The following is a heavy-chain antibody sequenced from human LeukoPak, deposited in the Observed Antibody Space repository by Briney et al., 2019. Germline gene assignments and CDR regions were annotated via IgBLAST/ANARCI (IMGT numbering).Heavy chain of an antibody. J-gene: IGHJ4*02. V-gene: IGHV1-2*02. Sequence: ASVKVSCKASGYTFTGYYMHWVRQAPGQGLEWMGWINPSSGGTNYAQKFQGRVTMTRDTSISTAYMELSRLRSDDTAVYYCARDSLELHFDYWGQGTLVTVSS. CDR3: ARDSLELHFDY. CDR1: GYTFTGYY. D-gene: IGHD1-7*01. CDR2: INPSSGGT.